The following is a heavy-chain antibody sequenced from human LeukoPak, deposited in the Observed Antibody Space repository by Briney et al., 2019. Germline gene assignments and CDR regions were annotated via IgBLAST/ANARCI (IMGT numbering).Heavy chain of an antibody. V-gene: IGHV1-18*01. CDR3: AKGRVVAGTKSLTYNWLDP. Sequence: ASVKVSCKASGYNFTTYGITWVRQAPGQGLEWMGWINVNKGNTNYAQKFQGRVTMTKDTSTNTAYMDLTSLRSDDTAVYYCAKGRVVAGTKSLTYNWLDPWGQGTLVTVSS. CDR1: GYNFTTYG. CDR2: INVNKGNT. J-gene: IGHJ5*02. D-gene: IGHD6-19*01.